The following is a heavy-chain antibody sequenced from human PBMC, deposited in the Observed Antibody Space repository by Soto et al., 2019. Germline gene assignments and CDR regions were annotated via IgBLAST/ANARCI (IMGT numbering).Heavy chain of an antibody. CDR2: SRNKAKKYTT. CDR1: GFTFSDHY. V-gene: IGHV3-72*01. J-gene: IGHJ3*02. Sequence: GGSLRLSCAGSGFTFSDHYMDWVRQAPGKGLEWVGSSRNKAKKYTTEYAASVKGRFTVSRDESKNSLYLQMNSLKTEDTAVYYGARISAAVSNAFDIWGRGTMVTVSS. D-gene: IGHD6-13*01. CDR3: ARISAAVSNAFDI.